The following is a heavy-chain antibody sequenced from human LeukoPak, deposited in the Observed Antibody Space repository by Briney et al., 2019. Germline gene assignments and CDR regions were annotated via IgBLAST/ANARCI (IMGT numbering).Heavy chain of an antibody. CDR2: INPYNGNT. CDR3: ARELYGRFEY. D-gene: IGHD2-2*02. V-gene: IGHV1-18*01. CDR1: GYTFTTYG. Sequence: ASVKVSCKASGYTFTTYGISWVRQAPGQGLECMGWINPYNGNTNYAQKLQGRVTMTTDTSTSTAYMELRSLRSDDTAVYYCARELYGRFEYWGQGTLVTVSS. J-gene: IGHJ4*02.